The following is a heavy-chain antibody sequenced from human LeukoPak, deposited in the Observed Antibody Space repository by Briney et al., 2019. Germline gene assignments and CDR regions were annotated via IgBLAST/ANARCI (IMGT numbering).Heavy chain of an antibody. CDR3: AKGPRYLYSSGWPVVYYFDY. J-gene: IGHJ4*02. V-gene: IGHV3-23*01. CDR2: ISGSGGST. Sequence: GGPLRLSCAASGFTFSSYAMSWVRQAPGKGLEWVSAISGSGGSTYYADSVKGRFTISRDNSKNTLYLQMNSLRAEDTAVYYCAKGPRYLYSSGWPVVYYFDYWGQGTLVTVSS. D-gene: IGHD6-19*01. CDR1: GFTFSSYA.